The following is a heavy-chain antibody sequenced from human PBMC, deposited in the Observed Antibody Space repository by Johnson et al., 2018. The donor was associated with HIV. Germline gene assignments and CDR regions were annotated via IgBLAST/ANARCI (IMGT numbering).Heavy chain of an antibody. V-gene: IGHV3-33*01. D-gene: IGHD3-3*01. CDR1: GFTFSSYG. CDR2: IWYDGSNK. J-gene: IGHJ3*02. Sequence: QVQLVESGGGVVQPGRSLRLSCAASGFTFSSYGMHWVRQAPGKGLEWVAVIWYDGSNKYFADYVKGRFTISRDNAKNTLYLQMNSLRAEDTAVYYCARQLYDLNYDVWSGDPIWGQGTMVTVSS. CDR3: ARQLYDLNYDVWSGDPI.